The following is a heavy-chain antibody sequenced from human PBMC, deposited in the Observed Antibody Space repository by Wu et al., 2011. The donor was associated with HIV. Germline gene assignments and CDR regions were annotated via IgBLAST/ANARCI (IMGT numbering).Heavy chain of an antibody. Sequence: QVQLVQSGAEVKKPGASVTVSCKASGYTLISYGISWVRQAPGQGLEWMGGIIPIFGTANYAQKFQGRITITADKSTNTAYMELSSLRSEDTALYYCAVGLVVNDAFEIWGQGTVVTV. CDR1: GYTLISYG. J-gene: IGHJ3*02. CDR2: IIPIFGTA. CDR3: AVGLVVNDAFEI. V-gene: IGHV1-69*06. D-gene: IGHD3-22*01.